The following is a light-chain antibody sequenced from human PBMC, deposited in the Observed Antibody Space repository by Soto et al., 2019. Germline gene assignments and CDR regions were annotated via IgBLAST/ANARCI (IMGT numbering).Light chain of an antibody. CDR2: AAS. CDR3: QNWHSAEFT. J-gene: IGKJ3*01. CDR1: QSISNY. Sequence: DIQMTQSPSSLSASVGDRVTITCRASQSISNYLAWYQQRPGKVPQLLIYAASTLQSGGPSRFSGSGSGTDFTLTISSLQPEDVATYYCQNWHSAEFTFGPGTKVDLK. V-gene: IGKV1-27*01.